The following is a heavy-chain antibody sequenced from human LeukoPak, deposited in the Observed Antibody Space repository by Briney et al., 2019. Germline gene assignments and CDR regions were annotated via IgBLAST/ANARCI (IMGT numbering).Heavy chain of an antibody. V-gene: IGHV1-69*13. J-gene: IGHJ6*02. CDR3: ARMEVAAGFVDV. CDR1: GGTFSSYA. CDR2: IIPIFGTA. D-gene: IGHD6-13*01. Sequence: SVKVSCKASGGTFSSYAISWVRRAPGQGLEWMGGIIPIFGTANYAQKFQGRVTITADESTSTAYMELSSLRSEDTAVYYCARMEVAAGFVDVWGQGTTVTVSS.